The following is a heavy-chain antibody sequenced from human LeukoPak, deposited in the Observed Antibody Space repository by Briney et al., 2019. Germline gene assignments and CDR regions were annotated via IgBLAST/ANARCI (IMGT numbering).Heavy chain of an antibody. CDR1: GFTFSSYE. CDR3: ARDLRYYDILTGSRPYGMDV. D-gene: IGHD3-9*01. V-gene: IGHV3-48*03. CDR2: ISSSGSTI. Sequence: GGSLRLSCAASGFTFSSYEMNWVRQAPGKGLEWVSYISSSGSTIYYADSVKGRFTISRDNAKNSLYLQMNSLRAEDTAVYYCARDLRYYDILTGSRPYGMDVWGQGTTVTVSS. J-gene: IGHJ6*02.